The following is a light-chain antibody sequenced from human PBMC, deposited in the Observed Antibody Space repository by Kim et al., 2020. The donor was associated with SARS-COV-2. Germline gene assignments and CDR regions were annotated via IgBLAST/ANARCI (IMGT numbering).Light chain of an antibody. V-gene: IGKV1-5*03. J-gene: IGKJ1*01. CDR3: QQYKVYPWT. Sequence: ASVGDRVTITCRASESLSSWLAWYQQKPGKAPKFLIYKASILQSGVPSRFSGSGSGTEFTLTISSLQTDDFAFYYCQQYKVYPWTFGQGTKVDIK. CDR2: KAS. CDR1: ESLSSW.